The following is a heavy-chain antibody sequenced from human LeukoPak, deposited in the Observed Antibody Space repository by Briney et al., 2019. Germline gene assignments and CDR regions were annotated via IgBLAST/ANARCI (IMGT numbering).Heavy chain of an antibody. CDR2: INTNTGSP. V-gene: IGHV7-4-1*02. Sequence: ASVKVSCKTSGYSFARYPIHWVRQAPGRGLEWMGWINTNTGSPTYAQAFAGRFVFSLDTSVTTAYLQISSLRSADTAVYYCARVGRLDYGDYLAHWGPGNRITVSS. CDR3: ARVGRLDYGDYLAH. D-gene: IGHD4-17*01. J-gene: IGHJ4*02. CDR1: GYSFARYP.